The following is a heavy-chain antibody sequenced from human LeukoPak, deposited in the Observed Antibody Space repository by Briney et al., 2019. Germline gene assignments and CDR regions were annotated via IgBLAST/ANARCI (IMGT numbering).Heavy chain of an antibody. CDR1: GFTVSSNY. Sequence: GGSLRLSCAASGFTVSSNYMSWVRQAPGKGLEWVSVIYSGGSTYYADSVKGRFTISRDNSKNTLYLQMNSLRAEDTAVYYCARETAMDPRGYYYYGMDVWGQGTTVTVSS. CDR2: IYSGGST. V-gene: IGHV3-66*01. J-gene: IGHJ6*02. D-gene: IGHD5-18*01. CDR3: ARETAMDPRGYYYYGMDV.